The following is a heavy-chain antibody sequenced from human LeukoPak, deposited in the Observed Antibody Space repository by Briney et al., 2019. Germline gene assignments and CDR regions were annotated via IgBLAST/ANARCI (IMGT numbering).Heavy chain of an antibody. CDR1: GFTFDDYG. D-gene: IGHD3-22*01. Sequence: GGSLRLSCAASGFTFDDYGMSWVRQAPGKGLEWVSGINWNGGSTGYADSVKGRFTISRDNAKNSLYLQMNSLRAEDTAVYYCAREMWDSSGYYPDYWGQGTLVTVSS. CDR3: AREMWDSSGYYPDY. J-gene: IGHJ4*02. V-gene: IGHV3-20*04. CDR2: INWNGGST.